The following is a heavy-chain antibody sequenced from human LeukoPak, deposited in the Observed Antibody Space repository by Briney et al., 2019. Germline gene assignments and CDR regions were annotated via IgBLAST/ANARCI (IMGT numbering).Heavy chain of an antibody. Sequence: GGSLRLACAASGFSFSTYVMHWVRQAPGKGLEWVAVISYDGSNKYYADSVKGRFTISRDNSKNTLYLQMNSLRVEDTAVYYCARDGPTITIFGYLDYWGQGTLVTVSS. CDR2: ISYDGSNK. V-gene: IGHV3-30*04. D-gene: IGHD3-3*01. J-gene: IGHJ4*02. CDR1: GFSFSTYV. CDR3: ARDGPTITIFGYLDY.